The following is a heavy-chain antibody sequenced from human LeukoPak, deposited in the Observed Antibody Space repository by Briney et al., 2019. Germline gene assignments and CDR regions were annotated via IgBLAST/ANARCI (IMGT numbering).Heavy chain of an antibody. D-gene: IGHD4-17*01. J-gene: IGHJ6*04. V-gene: IGHV1-18*01. CDR3: ARGDDFGDHGPCYYYHIDV. CDR2: ISRYTGNT. Sequence: ASAKVSCKASGYTFINYGISWVRQAPGQGLELRGWISRYTGNTNYALQLQGRVTMTTDTSTSTAYMELRSLRPEDTALYYCARGDDFGDHGPCYYYHIDVWGKGTRVTVSS. CDR1: GYTFINYG.